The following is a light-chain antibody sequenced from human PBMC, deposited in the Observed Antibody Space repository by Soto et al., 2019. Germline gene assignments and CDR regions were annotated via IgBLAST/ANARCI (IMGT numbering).Light chain of an antibody. J-gene: IGKJ5*01. Sequence: DIQMTQSPSSLSASVGDRVTIXXRASQGISIYLNWFQQKPGKAPKLLIYDASNLQTGVPSRFSGSGSGTDFTLIISRLQPEDIATYYCQQQDNFPTFGQGTRLEIK. CDR3: QQQDNFPT. V-gene: IGKV1-33*01. CDR1: QGISIY. CDR2: DAS.